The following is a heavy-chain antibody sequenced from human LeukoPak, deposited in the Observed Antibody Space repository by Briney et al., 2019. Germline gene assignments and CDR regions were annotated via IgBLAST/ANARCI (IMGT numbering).Heavy chain of an antibody. CDR2: IYSGGTT. J-gene: IGHJ4*02. V-gene: IGHV3-53*01. CDR1: GITVSSNY. CDR3: AREGYASSWSS. Sequence: GGSLRLSCAASGITVSSNYMSCVRQAPGKGLEWVSVIYSGGTTYHADSVKGRFTISRDNSKNTLYLQMNSLRAEDTAVYYCAREGYASSWSSWGQGTLVTVSS. D-gene: IGHD6-13*01.